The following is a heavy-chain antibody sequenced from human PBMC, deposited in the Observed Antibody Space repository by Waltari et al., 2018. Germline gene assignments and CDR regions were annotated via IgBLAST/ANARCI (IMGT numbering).Heavy chain of an antibody. Sequence: QVQLVQSGAEVKKPGASVKVSCTASGYPFTGYYMHWVRPAPGPGLEWMGWINPNRGGTNYAQKFQGRVTRTRDTSISTAYMELSRLRSDDTAVYYCASADMYYYDSGYYYGMDVWGQGTTVTVSS. CDR2: INPNRGGT. D-gene: IGHD3-22*01. V-gene: IGHV1-2*02. CDR1: GYPFTGYY. CDR3: ASADMYYYDSGYYYGMDV. J-gene: IGHJ6*02.